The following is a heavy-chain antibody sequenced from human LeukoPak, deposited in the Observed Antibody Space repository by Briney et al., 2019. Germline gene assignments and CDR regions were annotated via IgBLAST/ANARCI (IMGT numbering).Heavy chain of an antibody. CDR3: AIVHYGGNPLSGY. CDR2: ISSSSSSYI. D-gene: IGHD4-23*01. V-gene: IGHV3-21*01. Sequence: PGGSLRLSCAASGFTFSSYSMNWVRQAPGKGLEWVSSISSSSSSYIYYADSVKGRFTISRDNAKNSLYLQMNSLRAEDTAVYYCAIVHYGGNPLSGYWGQGTLVTVSS. J-gene: IGHJ4*02. CDR1: GFTFSSYS.